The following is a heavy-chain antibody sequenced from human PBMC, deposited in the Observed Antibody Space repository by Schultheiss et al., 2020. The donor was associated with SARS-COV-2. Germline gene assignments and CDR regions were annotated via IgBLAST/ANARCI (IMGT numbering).Heavy chain of an antibody. Sequence: SETLSLTCTVSGGSISSGDYYWSWIRQPPGAGLEWIGRIYTSGSTYNNPSLKSRVTMSVDTSKNQFSLDLRSVTAADTAVYYCARGPYSDYDSSAYGHWGQGTLVTVSS. D-gene: IGHD3-22*01. CDR3: ARGPYSDYDSSAYGH. CDR2: IYTSGST. V-gene: IGHV4-39*07. J-gene: IGHJ4*02. CDR1: GGSISSGDYY.